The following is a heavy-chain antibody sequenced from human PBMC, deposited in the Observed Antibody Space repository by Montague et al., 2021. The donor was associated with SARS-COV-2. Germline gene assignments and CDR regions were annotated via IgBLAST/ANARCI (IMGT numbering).Heavy chain of an antibody. J-gene: IGHJ4*02. CDR3: ARAIDSRGSDYVNGASYFDY. Sequence: SETLSLTCTVSGGSMRSYFWSWIRQPPGKGLEWIGYIYNSGSKNYNPSLKSRVTISLDTSKNQFSLKLNSVTAADTAVYYCARAIDSRGSDYVNGASYFDYWGQGTLVTVSS. D-gene: IGHD5-12*01. CDR2: IYNSGSK. V-gene: IGHV4-59*01. CDR1: GGSMRSYF.